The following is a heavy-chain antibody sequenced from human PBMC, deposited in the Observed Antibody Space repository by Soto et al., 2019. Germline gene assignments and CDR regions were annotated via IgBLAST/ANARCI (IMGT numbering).Heavy chain of an antibody. J-gene: IGHJ4*02. Sequence: GGSLRLSCAASGFTFSSYWMSWVRQAPGKGLEWVANIKQDGSEKYYVDSVKGRFTISRANAKNSLYLQRTSLRAEDPDSYSGARPPNAGSTDQIDSWGRGTRVTVS. CDR3: ARPPNAGSTDQIDS. D-gene: IGHD1-1*01. CDR2: IKQDGSEK. CDR1: GFTFSSYW. V-gene: IGHV3-7*01.